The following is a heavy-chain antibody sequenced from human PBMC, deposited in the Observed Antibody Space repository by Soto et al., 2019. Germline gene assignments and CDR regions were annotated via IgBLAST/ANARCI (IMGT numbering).Heavy chain of an antibody. V-gene: IGHV1-18*01. CDR2: ISAYNGNT. D-gene: IGHD1-26*01. Sequence: ASVKVSCKASGYTFTSYGISWVRQAPGQGLEWMGWISAYNGNTNYAQKLQGRVTMTTDTSTSTAYMELRSLRSDDTAVYYCACEQHRKIDTYSVNNGGYWGQGTLVTVSS. CDR1: GYTFTSYG. J-gene: IGHJ4*02. CDR3: ACEQHRKIDTYSVNNGGY.